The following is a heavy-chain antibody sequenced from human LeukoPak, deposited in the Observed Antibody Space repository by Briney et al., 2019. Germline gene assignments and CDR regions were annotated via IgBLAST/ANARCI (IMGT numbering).Heavy chain of an antibody. CDR2: IYYSGST. D-gene: IGHD3-22*01. J-gene: IGHJ3*02. CDR1: GGSISSYY. CDR3: ARGDYEDALDI. Sequence: SETLSLTCAVSGGSISSYYWSWIRQPPGKGLEWIGYIYYSGSTNYNPSLKSRVTISVDTYKNQFSLKLSSVTAADTAVYYCARGDYEDALDIWGQGTMVTVSS. V-gene: IGHV4-59*01.